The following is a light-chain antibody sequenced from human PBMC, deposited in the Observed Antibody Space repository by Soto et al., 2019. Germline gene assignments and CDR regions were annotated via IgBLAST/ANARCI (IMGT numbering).Light chain of an antibody. V-gene: IGKV1-5*01. J-gene: IGKJ1*01. CDR1: RSISTW. CDR2: AAS. CDR3: LLDFSYFWA. Sequence: DIQMTQSPSTFSASVGDRATITCRASRSISTWLAWHQQKPGKVPKLLIYAASTLQSGVPSRFSGSRSGTDFTLTISSLQPEDFATYYCLLDFSYFWAFGQGTKVDIK.